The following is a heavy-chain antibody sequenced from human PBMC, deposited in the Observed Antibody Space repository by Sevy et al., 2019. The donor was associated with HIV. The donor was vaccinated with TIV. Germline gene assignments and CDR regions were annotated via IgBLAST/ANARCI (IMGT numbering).Heavy chain of an antibody. V-gene: IGHV3-30-3*01. CDR3: ARDRRRFLEWLRVAFDI. J-gene: IGHJ3*02. CDR1: GFSFSGYA. CDR2: ISDDGSRK. D-gene: IGHD3-3*01. Sequence: GESLKISCTASGFSFSGYAMHWVRQAPGKGLEWVVGISDDGSRKYYVDSVKDRFTISRDNSENTLYLEMNSLRSEDTAIYYCARDRRRFLEWLRVAFDIWGQGTMVTVSS.